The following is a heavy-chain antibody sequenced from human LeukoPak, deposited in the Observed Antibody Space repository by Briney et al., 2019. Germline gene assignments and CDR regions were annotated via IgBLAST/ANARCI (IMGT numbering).Heavy chain of an antibody. CDR3: ARGLSSTRRESDY. Sequence: SETLSLTCTVSGGSISNYYWNWIRQPPGKGLEWIGYIYYSGTTNYNPSLKSRVSMSVDTSKNQFSLKLSSVAAADTAVYFCARGLSSTRRESDYWGQGTLVTVSS. D-gene: IGHD2-2*01. CDR2: IYYSGTT. J-gene: IGHJ4*02. V-gene: IGHV4-59*01. CDR1: GGSISNYY.